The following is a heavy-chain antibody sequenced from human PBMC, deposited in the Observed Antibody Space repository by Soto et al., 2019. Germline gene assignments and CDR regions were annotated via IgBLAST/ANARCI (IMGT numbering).Heavy chain of an antibody. CDR3: ARARFSQWSQDYYGLDV. V-gene: IGHV4-34*01. CDR2: VNHSGSP. J-gene: IGHJ6*02. CDR1: GSLPVVSLSTYF. D-gene: IGHD3-3*01. Sequence: SDSLSIGCGVSGSLPVVSLSTYFWTWIRQTPGKGLEWIGEVNHSGSPNYSPSLKSRVTMSFDTSKNQFSLNLTSVTAADTAVYYCARARFSQWSQDYYGLDVWGQGTTVTVPS.